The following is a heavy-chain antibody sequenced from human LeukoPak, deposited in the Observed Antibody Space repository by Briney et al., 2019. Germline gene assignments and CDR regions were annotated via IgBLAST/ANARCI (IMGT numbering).Heavy chain of an antibody. D-gene: IGHD3-3*01. CDR3: ARGVERIFGVVNWFDP. J-gene: IGHJ5*02. V-gene: IGHV4-30-4*01. Sequence: PSQTLSLTCTVSGGSIGSDDYYWSWIRQPPGKGLEWIGCIYYSGSTYYNPSLKSRVTISVDTSKNQFSLKLNSVTAADTAVYYCARGVERIFGVVNWFDPWGQGTRSPSP. CDR2: IYYSGST. CDR1: GGSIGSDDYY.